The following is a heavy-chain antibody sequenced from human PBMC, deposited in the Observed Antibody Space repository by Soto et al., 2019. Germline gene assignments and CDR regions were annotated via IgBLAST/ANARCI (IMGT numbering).Heavy chain of an antibody. CDR3: ARSRLLWFGEPSLDY. V-gene: IGHV4-34*01. J-gene: IGHJ4*02. D-gene: IGHD3-10*01. CDR2: INHSGST. CDR1: GGSFSGYY. Sequence: SETLSLTCAVYGGSFSGYYWSWIRQPPGKGLEWIGEINHSGSTNYNPSLKSRVTISVDTSKNQFSLKLSSVTAADTAVYYCARSRLLWFGEPSLDYWGQGTLVTVSS.